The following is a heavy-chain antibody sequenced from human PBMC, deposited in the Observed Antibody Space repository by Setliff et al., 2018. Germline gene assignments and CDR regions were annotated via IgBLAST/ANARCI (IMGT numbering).Heavy chain of an antibody. V-gene: IGHV4-39*07. CDR3: ARDLHGYNYFDY. Sequence: PSETLSLTCTVSGGSISSSSYYWGWIRQPPGKGLEWIGSIYYSGNTHYNPALKSRVTISVDTSKNQFSLKLNSVTAADTAVYYCARDLHGYNYFDYWGQGTLVTVSS. D-gene: IGHD5-12*01. CDR1: GGSISSSSYY. J-gene: IGHJ4*02. CDR2: IYYSGNT.